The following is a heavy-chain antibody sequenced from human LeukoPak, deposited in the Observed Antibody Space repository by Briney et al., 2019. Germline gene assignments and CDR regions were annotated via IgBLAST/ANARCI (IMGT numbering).Heavy chain of an antibody. CDR2: INPNTGGT. CDR3: ARDLFYYDSSGYYYTLDY. J-gene: IGHJ4*02. Sequence: ASVKVSCKASEYTFTAYYMHWVRQAPGQGLEWMGWINPNTGGTNYAQKFQGRVTMTRDTSISTAYMELSRLRSDDTAVYYCARDLFYYDSSGYYYTLDYWGQGTLVTVSS. D-gene: IGHD3-22*01. CDR1: EYTFTAYY. V-gene: IGHV1-2*02.